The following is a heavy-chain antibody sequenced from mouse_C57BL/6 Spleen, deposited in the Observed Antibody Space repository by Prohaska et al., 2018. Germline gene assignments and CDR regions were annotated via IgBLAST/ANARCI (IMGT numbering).Heavy chain of an antibody. CDR2: INPYNGGT. Sequence: QVQLQQPGTELVKPGASVKLSCKASGYTFTSYWMHWVKQRPGQGLEWIGVINPYNGGTSYNQNFKGKATLTVDKSSSTAYMELNSLTSEDSAVYYCARGDYSNYEEGYYFDYWGQGTTLTVSS. D-gene: IGHD2-5*01. CDR3: ARGDYSNYEEGYYFDY. V-gene: IGHV1-53*01. CDR1: GYTFTSYW. J-gene: IGHJ2*01.